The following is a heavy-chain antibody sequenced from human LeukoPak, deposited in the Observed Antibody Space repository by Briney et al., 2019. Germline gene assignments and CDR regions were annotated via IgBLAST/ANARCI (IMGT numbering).Heavy chain of an antibody. Sequence: GESLKISCKGSGYSFTSYWIGWVRQMHGKGLEWMGIIYPGDSDTRYSPSFQGQVPISADKSISTAYLQWSSLKASDTAMYYCASLDIVVVPAAPDAFDIWGQGTMVTVSS. J-gene: IGHJ3*02. V-gene: IGHV5-51*01. D-gene: IGHD2-2*01. CDR3: ASLDIVVVPAAPDAFDI. CDR2: IYPGDSDT. CDR1: GYSFTSYW.